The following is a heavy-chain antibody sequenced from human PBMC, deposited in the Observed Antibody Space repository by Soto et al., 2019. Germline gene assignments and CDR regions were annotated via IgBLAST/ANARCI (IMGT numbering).Heavy chain of an antibody. Sequence: SETLSLTCTVSGGSISSGDYYWSWIRQPPGKGLEWIGYIDYSGSTYYNPSLKSRVTISVDTSKNQFSLKLSSMTAADTAVYYCARELNGYRYGPGEVYWGQGTLVTVSS. CDR2: IDYSGST. CDR3: ARELNGYRYGPGEVY. J-gene: IGHJ4*02. D-gene: IGHD1-1*01. CDR1: GGSISSGDYY. V-gene: IGHV4-30-4*01.